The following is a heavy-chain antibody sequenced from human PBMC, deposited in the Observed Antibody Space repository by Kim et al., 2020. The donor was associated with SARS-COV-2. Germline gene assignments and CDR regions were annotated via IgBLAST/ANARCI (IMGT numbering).Heavy chain of an antibody. CDR2: INPSGGST. J-gene: IGHJ3*02. Sequence: VKVSCKASGYTFTSYYMHWVRQAPGQGLEWMGIINPSGGSTSYAQKFQGRVTMTRDTSTSTVYMELSSLRSEDTAVYYCARDSNVDTAMERDPDAFDIWGQGTMLTVSS. D-gene: IGHD5-18*01. CDR3: ARDSNVDTAMERDPDAFDI. V-gene: IGHV1-46*01. CDR1: GYTFTSYY.